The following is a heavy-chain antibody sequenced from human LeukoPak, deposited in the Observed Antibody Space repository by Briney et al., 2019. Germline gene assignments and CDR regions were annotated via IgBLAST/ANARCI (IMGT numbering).Heavy chain of an antibody. CDR3: ARDLRYSYGRAAPDWFDP. CDR2: INHSGST. J-gene: IGHJ5*02. V-gene: IGHV4-34*01. Sequence: SETLSLTCAVYGGSFSGYYWSWIRQPPGKGLEWIGEINHSGSTNYNPSLKSRVTISVDTSKNQFSLKLSSVTAADTAVYYCARDLRYSYGRAAPDWFDPWGQGTLVTVSS. CDR1: GGSFSGYY. D-gene: IGHD5-18*01.